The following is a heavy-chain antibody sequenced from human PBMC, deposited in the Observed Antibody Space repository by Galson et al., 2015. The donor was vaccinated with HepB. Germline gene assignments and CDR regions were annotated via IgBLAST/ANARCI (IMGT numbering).Heavy chain of an antibody. CDR3: ARAPRRGGDWGDGAFDI. CDR1: GFTFSSYG. CDR2: IWYDGSNK. V-gene: IGHV3-33*01. J-gene: IGHJ3*02. D-gene: IGHD2-21*01. Sequence: SLRLSCAASGFTFSSYGMHWVRQAPGKGLEWVAVIWYDGSNKYYADSVKGRFTISRDNSKNTLYLQMNSLRAEDTAVYYCARAPRRGGDWGDGAFDIWGQGTMVTVSS.